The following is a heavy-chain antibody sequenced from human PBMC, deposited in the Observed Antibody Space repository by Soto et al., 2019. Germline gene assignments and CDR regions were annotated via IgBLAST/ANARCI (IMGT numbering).Heavy chain of an antibody. V-gene: IGHV3-23*01. Sequence: GGSLSLSCAAAGFPFYSYGMSWVRQAPGKGLEWVSVISDSGGSTHYADSVKGRFTISRVSSKNTLYLQMDSLRAEDTAVYYCAKVGYSFGYGLDNWGQGTPVTVSS. CDR3: AKVGYSFGYGLDN. J-gene: IGHJ4*02. CDR2: ISDSGGST. D-gene: IGHD5-12*01. CDR1: GFPFYSYG.